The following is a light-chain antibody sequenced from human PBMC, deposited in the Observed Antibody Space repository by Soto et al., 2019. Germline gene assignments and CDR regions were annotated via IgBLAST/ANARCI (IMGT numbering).Light chain of an antibody. Sequence: QSVLIQPPSASGTPGQRVTISCSGSSSNIGSNYVYWYQQLPGTAPKLLIYRNNERPSGVPDRFSGSKSGTSASLAISGLRSEDETDYYCAAWDDSLSGWVFGGGTKLNVL. V-gene: IGLV1-47*01. CDR2: RNN. J-gene: IGLJ3*02. CDR3: AAWDDSLSGWV. CDR1: SSNIGSNY.